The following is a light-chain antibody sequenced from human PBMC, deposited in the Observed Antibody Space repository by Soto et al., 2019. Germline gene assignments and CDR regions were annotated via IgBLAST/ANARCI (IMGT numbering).Light chain of an antibody. CDR1: QSISSY. Sequence: DIQMTQSPSSLSASVGDRVTITCRASQSISSYLNWYQQKPGKAPKLLIYAASSLQSGVPSRFSGSGSGTDFTLTISSLQPEDFATYYGQKSYSTPPMYTFGQGTKLEIK. CDR3: QKSYSTPPMYT. J-gene: IGKJ2*01. CDR2: AAS. V-gene: IGKV1-39*01.